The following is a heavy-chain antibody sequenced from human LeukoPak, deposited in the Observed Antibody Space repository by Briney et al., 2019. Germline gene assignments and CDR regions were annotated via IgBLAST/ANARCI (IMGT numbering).Heavy chain of an antibody. CDR3: ASGIYYASVHTWSPV. CDR1: GFTFSSYS. CDR2: IRSRSTYI. Sequence: GGSLRLSCAASGFTFSSYSMNWVRQAPGKGLEGVSSIRSRSTYIVYTDSVKARFTISREYASNALDMQMSSLRAEDTAVYYCASGIYYASVHTWSPVWGQGTLVTVSS. D-gene: IGHD1-26*01. J-gene: IGHJ4*02. V-gene: IGHV3-21*01.